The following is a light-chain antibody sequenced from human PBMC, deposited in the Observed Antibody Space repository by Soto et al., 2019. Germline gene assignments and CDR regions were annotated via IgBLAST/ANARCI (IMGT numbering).Light chain of an antibody. V-gene: IGKV3-11*01. Sequence: EIVLTQSPATLSLSPGERATLSCRASQSVSSYLIWYQQKPGQAPRLLIYDASNRATGIPARFSGSGSGTDFTITISSLKPEDFAVYYCQQRSKWPLTFGGGTKVEIK. CDR1: QSVSSY. CDR2: DAS. CDR3: QQRSKWPLT. J-gene: IGKJ4*01.